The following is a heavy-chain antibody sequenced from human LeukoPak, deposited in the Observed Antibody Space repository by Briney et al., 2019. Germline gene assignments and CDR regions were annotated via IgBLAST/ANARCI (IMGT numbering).Heavy chain of an antibody. CDR3: ARRRFSLDV. J-gene: IGHJ6*02. D-gene: IGHD3-3*01. V-gene: IGHV4-59*08. Sequence: SETLSLTCTVSGGSISSYYWSWIRQPPGKGLEWIGEINHSGSTTYNPSLKSRVTVSVDTSKNQFSLKLSSVTAADTAVYYCARRRFSLDVWGQGTTVTVSS. CDR2: INHSGST. CDR1: GGSISSYY.